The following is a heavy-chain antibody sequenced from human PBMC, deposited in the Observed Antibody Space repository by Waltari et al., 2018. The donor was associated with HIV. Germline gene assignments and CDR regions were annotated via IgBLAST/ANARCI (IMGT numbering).Heavy chain of an antibody. CDR1: GFTFSSYG. J-gene: IGHJ6*02. CDR2: ISYDGSNK. CDR3: AKDARFLDLDYYYGMDV. V-gene: IGHV3-30*18. D-gene: IGHD3-3*01. Sequence: QVQLVESGGGVVQPGRSLRLSCAASGFTFSSYGMHWVRQAPGKGLEWVEVISYDGSNKYYADSVKGRFTISRDNSKNTLYLQMNSLRAEDTAVYYCAKDARFLDLDYYYGMDVWGQGTTVTVSS.